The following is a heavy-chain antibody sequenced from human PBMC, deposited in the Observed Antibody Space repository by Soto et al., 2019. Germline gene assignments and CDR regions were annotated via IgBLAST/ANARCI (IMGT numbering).Heavy chain of an antibody. D-gene: IGHD1-26*01. CDR1: GFTFDDYT. CDR2: ISWDGGST. Sequence: GGSLRLSCAASGFTFDDYTMHWVRQAPGKGLEWVSLISWDGGSTYYADSVKGRFTISRDNSKNSLYLQMNSLRTEDTALYYCAKDIGGGSYLGLGYGMDVWGQGTTVTVSS. V-gene: IGHV3-43*01. CDR3: AKDIGGGSYLGLGYGMDV. J-gene: IGHJ6*02.